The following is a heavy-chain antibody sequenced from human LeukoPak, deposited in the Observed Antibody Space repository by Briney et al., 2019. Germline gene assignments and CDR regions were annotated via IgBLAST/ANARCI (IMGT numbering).Heavy chain of an antibody. J-gene: IGHJ5*02. CDR1: GGSISSSNW. CDR2: IYHSGST. D-gene: IGHD3-3*01. Sequence: SETLSLTCAVSGGSISSSNWWSWVRQPPGKGLEWIGEIYHSGSTNYNPSLKSRVTISVDTSKNQFSLKLSSVTAADTAVYYCARRTIYYDFWSGYYPNWFDPWGQGTLVTVSS. V-gene: IGHV4-4*02. CDR3: ARRTIYYDFWSGYYPNWFDP.